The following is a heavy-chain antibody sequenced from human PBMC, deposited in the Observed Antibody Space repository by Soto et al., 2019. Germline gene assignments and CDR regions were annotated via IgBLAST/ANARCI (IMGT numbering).Heavy chain of an antibody. D-gene: IGHD3-22*01. J-gene: IGHJ4*02. CDR2: ISYDGSNK. Sequence: QVQLVESGGGVVQPGRSLRLSCAASGLTFSSYGMYWVRQAPGKGLEWVAVISYDGSNKNYADSVKGRFTISRDNSKNTVYLQMNSLRAEDTAVYYCAKDTYYHDSSGYYIFDYWGQGTLVTVSS. CDR1: GLTFSSYG. CDR3: AKDTYYHDSSGYYIFDY. V-gene: IGHV3-30*18.